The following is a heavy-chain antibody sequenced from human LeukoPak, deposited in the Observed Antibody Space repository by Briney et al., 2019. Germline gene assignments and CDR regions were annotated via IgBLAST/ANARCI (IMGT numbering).Heavy chain of an antibody. D-gene: IGHD3-3*01. CDR1: GYTFTGYY. V-gene: IGHV1-2*02. CDR3: ARSYFWSGYQYYFDY. Sequence: GASVKVSCEASGYTFTGYYMHWVRQAPGQGLEWMGWINPNSGGTNYAQKFQGRVTMTRDTSISTAYMELSRLRSDDTAVYYCARSYFWSGYQYYFDYWGQGTLVTVSS. CDR2: INPNSGGT. J-gene: IGHJ4*02.